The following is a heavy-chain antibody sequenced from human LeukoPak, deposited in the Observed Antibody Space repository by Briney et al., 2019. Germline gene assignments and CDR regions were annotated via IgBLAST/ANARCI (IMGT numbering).Heavy chain of an antibody. Sequence: GGSLRLSCAASGFTFSRYWMSWVRQAPGKGLEWVADIKHDGSEKYYVDSVKGRFTISRDNAKDSLYLQMNSLRAQDTAVYYCARANSLGYWGQGTLVTVSS. CDR2: IKHDGSEK. J-gene: IGHJ4*02. V-gene: IGHV3-7*01. D-gene: IGHD2/OR15-2a*01. CDR3: ARANSLGY. CDR1: GFTFSRYW.